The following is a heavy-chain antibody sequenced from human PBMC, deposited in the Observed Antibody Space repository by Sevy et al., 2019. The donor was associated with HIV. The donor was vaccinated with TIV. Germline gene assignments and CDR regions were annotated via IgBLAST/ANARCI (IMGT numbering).Heavy chain of an antibody. CDR2: IIPIFGTA. V-gene: IGHV1-69*13. CDR3: ARGLPRYDYYDGMDL. J-gene: IGHJ6*02. Sequence: ASVKVSCKASVGTFSSYAISWVRQAPGQGLEWMGGIIPIFGTANYAQKFQGRVTITADESTSTAYMELSSLRSEDTAVYYCARGLPRYDYYDGMDLWGQGTRVTVSS. CDR1: VGTFSSYA.